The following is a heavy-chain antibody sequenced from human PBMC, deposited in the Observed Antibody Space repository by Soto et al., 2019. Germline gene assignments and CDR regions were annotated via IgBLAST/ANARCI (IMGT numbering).Heavy chain of an antibody. CDR3: ARAKSSGRDDAFDI. V-gene: IGHV3-11*05. CDR1: GFTFSDYY. D-gene: IGHD1-26*01. J-gene: IGHJ3*02. CDR2: IAGTSYYT. Sequence: PGGSLRLSCGASGFTFSDYYMTWIRQAPGKGLEWVSYIAGTSYYTNYADSVKGRFIISRDNAKSSLYLQMKSLRAEDTAVYYYARAKSSGRDDAFDIWGQGTVVTVSS.